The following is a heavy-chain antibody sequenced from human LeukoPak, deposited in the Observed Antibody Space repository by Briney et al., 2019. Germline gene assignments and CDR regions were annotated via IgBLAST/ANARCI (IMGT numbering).Heavy chain of an antibody. V-gene: IGHV3-23*01. J-gene: IGHJ4*02. D-gene: IGHD2-2*01. CDR3: AKGSCSSTSCYVGYYFDY. CDR2: ISASGGST. CDR1: GFTFTSHA. Sequence: PGGSLRLSCAASGFTFTSHAMSWVRQAPGKGLEWVSIISASGGSTYYADSVKGRFTISRDNSKNTLYLQMNSLRAEDTAVYYCAKGSCSSTSCYVGYYFDYWGQGALVTVSS.